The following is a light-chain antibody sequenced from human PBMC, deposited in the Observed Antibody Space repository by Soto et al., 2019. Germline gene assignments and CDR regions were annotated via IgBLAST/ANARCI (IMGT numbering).Light chain of an antibody. Sequence: ETVMTQSPATLSVSPGERATLSCRASQSVSSNLAWYQQRPGQAPRLLIYGASTRATGVPARFSGSGSGTEFAFTFSSLLSEDFAVYYCERYNNGRLTLGGGTKVNIK. CDR1: QSVSSN. J-gene: IGKJ4*01. CDR2: GAS. V-gene: IGKV3-15*01. CDR3: ERYNNGRLT.